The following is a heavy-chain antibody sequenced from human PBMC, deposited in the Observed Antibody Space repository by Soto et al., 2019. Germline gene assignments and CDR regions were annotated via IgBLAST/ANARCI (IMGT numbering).Heavy chain of an antibody. D-gene: IGHD3-10*01. CDR1: GYTFTSYG. V-gene: IGHV1-18*04. CDR2: ISAYNGNT. J-gene: IGHJ6*02. CDR3: ARAACQCSLIWFGELSRYYYYGMDV. Sequence: ASVKVSCKASGYTFTSYGISWVRQAPGQGLEWMGWISAYNGNTNYAQKLQGRVTMTTDTSTSTAYMELRSLRSDDTAVYYCARAACQCSLIWFGELSRYYYYGMDVWGQGTTVTVSS.